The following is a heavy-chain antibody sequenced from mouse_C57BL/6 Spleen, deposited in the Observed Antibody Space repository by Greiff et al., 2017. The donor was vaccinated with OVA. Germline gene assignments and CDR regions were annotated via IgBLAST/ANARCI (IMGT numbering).Heavy chain of an antibody. Sequence: QVQLQQSGAELARPGASVKLSCKASGYTFTSYGISWVKQSTGQGLEWIGEIYPRSGNTYYNEKFKGKATLTADKSSSTAYMELRSLTSEDSAVYFCARLRPNYYAMDYWGQGTSVTVSS. V-gene: IGHV1-81*01. J-gene: IGHJ4*01. D-gene: IGHD3-2*02. CDR1: GYTFTSYG. CDR3: ARLRPNYYAMDY. CDR2: IYPRSGNT.